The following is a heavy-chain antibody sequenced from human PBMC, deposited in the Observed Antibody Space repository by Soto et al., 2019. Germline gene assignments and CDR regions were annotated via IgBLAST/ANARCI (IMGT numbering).Heavy chain of an antibody. V-gene: IGHV3-48*03. J-gene: IGHJ4*02. CDR3: GRGQYSSGGGYFDY. Sequence: EVQLVESGGGLVQPGGSLRLSCAASGFTFSSYEMNWVRQAPGKGLEWVSYISSSGSTIYYADSVKGRFTISRDNAKKSLCMQMNGLRAEDTAVYYGGRGQYSSGGGYFDYWGQETLVTVSS. CDR2: ISSSGSTI. CDR1: GFTFSSYE. D-gene: IGHD6-19*01.